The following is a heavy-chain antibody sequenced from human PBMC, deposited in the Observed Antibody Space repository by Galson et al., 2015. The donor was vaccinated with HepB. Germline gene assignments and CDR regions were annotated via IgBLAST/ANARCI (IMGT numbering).Heavy chain of an antibody. V-gene: IGHV6-1*01. Sequence: CAISGDSVSSTSAAWNWIRQSPSRGLEWLGRTYYGSKWNNDYATSVKSRITVNPDTSKNTLYLQMNSLRAEDTAVYYCAKDYGYSSGWFDYWGQGTLVTVSS. CDR1: GDSVSSTSAA. D-gene: IGHD6-19*01. J-gene: IGHJ4*02. CDR3: AKDYGYSSGWFDY. CDR2: TYYGSKWNN.